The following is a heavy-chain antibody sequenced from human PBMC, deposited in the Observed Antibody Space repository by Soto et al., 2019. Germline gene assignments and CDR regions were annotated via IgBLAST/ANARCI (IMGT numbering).Heavy chain of an antibody. CDR3: ARSIVATTYYYYYGMDV. Sequence: QVQLVQSGAEVKKPGASVKVSCKASGYTFTGYYMHWVRQAPGQGLEWMGWINPNSGGTNYAQKLQGRVTMTRDTSISTAYMELGRLRSDDTAVYYCARSIVATTYYYYYGMDVWGQGTTVTVSS. CDR2: INPNSGGT. J-gene: IGHJ6*02. D-gene: IGHD5-12*01. V-gene: IGHV1-2*02. CDR1: GYTFTGYY.